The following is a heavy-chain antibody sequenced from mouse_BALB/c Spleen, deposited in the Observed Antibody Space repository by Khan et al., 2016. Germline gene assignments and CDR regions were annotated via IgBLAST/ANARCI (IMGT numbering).Heavy chain of an antibody. CDR2: IRLKSNNHAT. V-gene: IGHV6-6*02. CDR1: GFTFSNYW. Sequence: EVKLEVSGGGLVQPGGSMKLSCVASGFTFSNYWMNWVRQSPEKGLEWVAEIRLKSNNHATHYAESVKGRFTISRDDSKSSVYLQMNNLRAEDTGIYYCTRDGYFDVWGAGTTVTVSS. J-gene: IGHJ1*01. CDR3: TRDGYFDV.